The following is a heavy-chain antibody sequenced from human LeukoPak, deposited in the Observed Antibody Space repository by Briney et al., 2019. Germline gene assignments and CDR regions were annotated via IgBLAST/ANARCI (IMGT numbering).Heavy chain of an antibody. CDR2: INSDGSST. CDR3: ARVSDCSGGSCYSYWYFDL. CDR1: AFTFSSYW. D-gene: IGHD2-15*01. Sequence: PGGSLRLSCAASAFTFSSYWMHWVRQAPGKGLVWVSRINSDGSSTSYADSVKGRFTISRDNAKNTLYLQMNSLRAEDTAMYYCARVSDCSGGSCYSYWYFDLWGRGTLVTVSS. V-gene: IGHV3-74*01. J-gene: IGHJ2*01.